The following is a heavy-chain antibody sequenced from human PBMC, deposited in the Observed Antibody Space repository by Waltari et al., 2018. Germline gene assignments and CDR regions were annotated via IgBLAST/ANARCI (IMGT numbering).Heavy chain of an antibody. D-gene: IGHD4-4*01. Sequence: QVQLVQSGAEVKKPGSSVKVSCKASGGTFSSYAISWVRQAPGQGLGGMGGFIPIFGTANHEQKCQGRVTITADKSTITAYMELSSLRSEDTAVYYCARGGAYSNYCAYWGQGTLVTVSS. V-gene: IGHV1-69*14. CDR3: ARGGAYSNYCAY. CDR2: FIPIFGTA. J-gene: IGHJ4*02. CDR1: GGTFSSYA.